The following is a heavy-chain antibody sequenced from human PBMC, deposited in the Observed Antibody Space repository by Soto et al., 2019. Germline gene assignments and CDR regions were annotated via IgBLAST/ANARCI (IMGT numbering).Heavy chain of an antibody. CDR1: GYTFTSYG. CDR3: AIARVAYGSGSYYPLEYYGMDV. V-gene: IGHV1-18*01. CDR2: ISAYNGNT. D-gene: IGHD3-10*01. J-gene: IGHJ6*02. Sequence: ASVKVSCKASGYTFTSYGISWVRQAPGQGLEWMGWISAYNGNTNYAQKLQGRVTMTTDTSTSTAYMELRSLRSDDTAVYYCAIARVAYGSGSYYPLEYYGMDVWGQGTTVTVSS.